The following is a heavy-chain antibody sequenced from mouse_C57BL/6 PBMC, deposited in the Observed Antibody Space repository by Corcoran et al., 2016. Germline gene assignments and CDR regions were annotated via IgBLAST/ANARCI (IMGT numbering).Heavy chain of an antibody. CDR1: GFLQSTSGRG. CDR3: ARRFDGYPPYAMDS. D-gene: IGHD2-3*01. V-gene: IGHV8-12*01. J-gene: IGHJ4*01. CDR2: IYWDDDN. Sequence: QVTLKESGPGILQSSQTLSLTCSFSGFLQSTSGRGVSWIRQPSGKGLEWLAHIYWDDDNRYNPSLNSRLTISKDTSRNQVFLKITSGDTADTATYYFARRFDGYPPYAMDSWGQGTSVTVSS.